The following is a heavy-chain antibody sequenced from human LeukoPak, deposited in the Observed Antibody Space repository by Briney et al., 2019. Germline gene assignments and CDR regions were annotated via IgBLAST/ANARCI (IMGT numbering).Heavy chain of an antibody. J-gene: IGHJ6*03. CDR1: GGSLSGYY. V-gene: IGHV4-34*01. Sequence: SETLSLTCAVYGGSLSGYYWSWIRQPPGKGLEWIGEIHHTGSTNYNPSLKSRVSISLDTSRNQFSLKLTSVTAADTAVYYCARGSRDEERHYGYYYMDVWGKGTPVTV. CDR3: ARGSRDEERHYGYYYMDV. CDR2: IHHTGST.